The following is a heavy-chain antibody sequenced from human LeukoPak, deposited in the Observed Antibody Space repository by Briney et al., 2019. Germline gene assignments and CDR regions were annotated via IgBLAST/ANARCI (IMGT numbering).Heavy chain of an antibody. CDR3: AKDLGGSYYVGAFDI. V-gene: IGHV3-23*01. Sequence: GGSLRLSCEASGFPFRSYGMSWVRQAPGKGLEWVSGISGSGDNRDYAESVKGRFTISRDNSKNTLYLQMNSLRVEDTAVYYCAKDLGGSYYVGAFDIWGQGTMVTVSS. CDR2: ISGSGDNR. D-gene: IGHD1-26*01. CDR1: GFPFRSYG. J-gene: IGHJ3*02.